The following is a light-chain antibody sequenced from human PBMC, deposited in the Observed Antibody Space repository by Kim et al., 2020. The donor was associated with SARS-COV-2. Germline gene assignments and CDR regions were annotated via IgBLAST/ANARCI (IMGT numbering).Light chain of an antibody. V-gene: IGLV3-1*01. J-gene: IGLJ2*01. CDR2: EDT. CDR1: KLGDKY. CDR3: QAWDSTTVI. Sequence: SSELTQPPSVSVSPGQTASISCSGDKLGDKYACWYQQRPGQSPVLVIYEDTRWPSGIPERFSASTSGNTATLTISGTQAMDEADYYCQAWDSTTVIFGGGTQLTVL.